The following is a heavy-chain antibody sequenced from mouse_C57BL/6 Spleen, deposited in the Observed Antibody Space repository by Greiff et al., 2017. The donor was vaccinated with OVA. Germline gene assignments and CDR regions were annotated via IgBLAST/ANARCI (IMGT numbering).Heavy chain of an antibody. CDR3: ARGDYGSSYWYFDV. Sequence: QVQLQQSGAEVVRPGASVKMSCKASGYTFTSYNMHWVKQTPRQGLEWIGAIYPGNGDTSYNQKFKGKATLTVDKSSSTAYMQLSSLTSEDSAVYFCARGDYGSSYWYFDVWGTGTTVTVSS. J-gene: IGHJ1*03. V-gene: IGHV1-12*01. CDR1: GYTFTSYN. CDR2: IYPGNGDT. D-gene: IGHD1-1*01.